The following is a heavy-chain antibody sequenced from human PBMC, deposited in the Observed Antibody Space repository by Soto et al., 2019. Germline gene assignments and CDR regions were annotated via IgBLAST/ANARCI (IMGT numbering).Heavy chain of an antibody. CDR2: IRSKPYGETT. V-gene: IGHV3-49*05. Sequence: VQLVESGGGLVKPGRSLRLSCTASGFIFGDYAMSWFRQAPGKGLEWVGFIRSKPYGETTEYAASVKGRFTISRDDSKSIAYLQLNGLKTEDTAVYYCSSPPLFEYSSTSSEFWGQGTLVAVSS. D-gene: IGHD6-6*01. CDR1: GFIFGDYA. J-gene: IGHJ4*02. CDR3: SSPPLFEYSSTSSEF.